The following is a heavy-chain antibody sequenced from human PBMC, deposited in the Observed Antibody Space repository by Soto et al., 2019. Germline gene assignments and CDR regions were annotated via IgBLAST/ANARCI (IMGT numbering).Heavy chain of an antibody. J-gene: IGHJ5*02. V-gene: IGHV1-3*01. CDR1: GITFSTYA. CDR3: ARAISGYVT. D-gene: IGHD5-12*01. Sequence: QVQLVQSGAEVKKPGASVKVSCKASGITFSTYAIHWVRQAPGQRLEWMGWINAGNGNTRYSQRFQGRVTLTRDTSASTAYMDLSSLRSEDTAISYCARAISGYVTWGQGTLVTVSS. CDR2: INAGNGNT.